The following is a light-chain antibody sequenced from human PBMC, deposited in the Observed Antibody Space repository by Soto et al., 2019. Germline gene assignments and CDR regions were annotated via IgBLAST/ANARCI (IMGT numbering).Light chain of an antibody. CDR3: QQRSNFIT. V-gene: IGKV3D-20*02. Sequence: IVLTQAPCTLSLSPLQRATLSCMASQSVSSTYLAWYQQKPGQAPRLLIYDSFKRATGIPDRFSGSGSGTDFTLTISRLEPEDFAVYYCQQRSNFITFGQGTRLEIK. J-gene: IGKJ5*01. CDR1: QSVSSTY. CDR2: DSF.